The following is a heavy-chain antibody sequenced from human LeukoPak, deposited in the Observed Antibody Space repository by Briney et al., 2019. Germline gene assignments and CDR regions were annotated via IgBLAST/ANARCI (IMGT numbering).Heavy chain of an antibody. CDR2: ISGSGGST. CDR3: AKSDYYGSGSYFSLYYYYYYMDV. V-gene: IGHV3-23*01. CDR1: GFTFSSYA. J-gene: IGHJ6*03. D-gene: IGHD3-10*01. Sequence: GGSLRLSCAASGFTFSSYAMSWVRQAPGKGLEWVSAISGSGGSTYYADSVKGRFTISRDNSKNTLYLQMNSLRAEDMAVYYCAKSDYYGSGSYFSLYYYYYYMDVWGKGTTVTVSS.